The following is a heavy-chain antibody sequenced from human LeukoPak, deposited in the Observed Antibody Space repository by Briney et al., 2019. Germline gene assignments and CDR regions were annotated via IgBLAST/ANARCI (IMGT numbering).Heavy chain of an antibody. CDR3: ALIYDSSGYYSSPIVPFDY. Sequence: ASVKVSCKASGYTFTSYGISWVRQAPGQGLEWMGWISAYNGNTNYAQKLQGRVTMTTDTSTSTAYTELRSLRSDDTAVYYCALIYDSSGYYSSPIVPFDYWGQGTLVTVSS. D-gene: IGHD3-22*01. CDR2: ISAYNGNT. V-gene: IGHV1-18*01. J-gene: IGHJ4*02. CDR1: GYTFTSYG.